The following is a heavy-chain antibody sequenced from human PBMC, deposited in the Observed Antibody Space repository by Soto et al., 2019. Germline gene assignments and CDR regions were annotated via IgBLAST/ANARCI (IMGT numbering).Heavy chain of an antibody. CDR1: GGSISSGGNY. Sequence: QVQLQESGPGLVKPSQTLSLTCTVSGGSISSGGNYWSWIRQHPGKGLEWFGCLSYSGNTYYNPSLKSRVSISVDPPKNPFSLKLSSVTAADTAVYYCARDPSGNSDYCYFALWGRGTLVTVSS. CDR2: LSYSGNT. CDR3: ARDPSGNSDYCYFAL. D-gene: IGHD2-21*02. V-gene: IGHV4-31*03. J-gene: IGHJ2*01.